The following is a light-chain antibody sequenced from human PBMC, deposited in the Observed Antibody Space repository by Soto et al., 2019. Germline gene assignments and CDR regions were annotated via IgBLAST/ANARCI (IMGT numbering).Light chain of an antibody. V-gene: IGLV1-40*01. Sequence: QSVLTQPPSVSGAPGQRVTISCTGSSSNIGAAYDVHWYHQLPGTAPKLLIYVNNNRPSGVPDRFSGSKSGTSASLAITGLQAEDEADYYCQSYDSSLSGWVFGGGTKVTVL. J-gene: IGLJ3*02. CDR2: VNN. CDR1: SSNIGAAYD. CDR3: QSYDSSLSGWV.